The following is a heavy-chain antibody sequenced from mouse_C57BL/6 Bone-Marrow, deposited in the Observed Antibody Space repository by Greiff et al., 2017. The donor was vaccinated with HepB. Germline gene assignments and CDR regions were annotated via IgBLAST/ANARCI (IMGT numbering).Heavy chain of an antibody. D-gene: IGHD1-1*01. CDR3: ASPYYYGSSSDFDY. CDR1: GYTFTDYY. V-gene: IGHV1-26*01. CDR2: INPNNGGT. Sequence: VQLQQSGPELVKPGASVKISCKASGYTFTDYYMNWVKQSHGKSLEWIGDINPNNGGTSYNQKFKGKATLTVDKSSSTAYMELRSLTSEDSAVYYCASPYYYGSSSDFDYWGQGTTLTVSS. J-gene: IGHJ2*01.